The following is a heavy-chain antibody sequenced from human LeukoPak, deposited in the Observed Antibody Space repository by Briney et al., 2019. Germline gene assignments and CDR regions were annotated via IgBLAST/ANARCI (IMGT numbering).Heavy chain of an antibody. V-gene: IGHV3-23*01. Sequence: GGSLRLSCAASGFTFSSYAMSWVRQAPGKGLEWVSAISGSGGSTYYADSVKGRFTISRDNSKNTLYLQMNSPRAEDTAVYYCAKDLDIVVVPAAIWEYYYYGMGVWGQGTTVTVSS. CDR1: GFTFSSYA. J-gene: IGHJ6*02. CDR2: ISGSGGST. D-gene: IGHD2-2*02. CDR3: AKDLDIVVVPAAIWEYYYYGMGV.